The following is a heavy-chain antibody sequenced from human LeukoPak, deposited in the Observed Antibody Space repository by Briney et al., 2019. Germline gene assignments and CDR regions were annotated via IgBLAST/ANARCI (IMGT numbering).Heavy chain of an antibody. Sequence: SETLSLTCAVYGGSFSGYYWSWIRQPPGKGLEWIGEINHSGSTNYDPSLKSRVTISVDTSKNQFSLKLSSVTAADTAVYYCARDERERYFDWLLFDYWGQGTLVTVSS. CDR2: INHSGST. CDR3: ARDERERYFDWLLFDY. J-gene: IGHJ4*02. D-gene: IGHD3-9*01. V-gene: IGHV4-34*01. CDR1: GGSFSGYY.